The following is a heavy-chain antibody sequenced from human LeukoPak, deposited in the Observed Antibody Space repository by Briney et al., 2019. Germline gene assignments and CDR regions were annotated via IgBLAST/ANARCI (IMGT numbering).Heavy chain of an antibody. J-gene: IGHJ5*02. Sequence: GESLRISCKGSGYSFTSYWISWVRQMPGKGLEWMGRIDPSDSYTNYSPSFQGHVTISADKSISTAYLQWSSLKVSDTAMYYCARNVKGYDYGDYGWFDPWGQGTLVTVSS. CDR2: IDPSDSYT. CDR1: GYSFTSYW. D-gene: IGHD4-17*01. V-gene: IGHV5-10-1*01. CDR3: ARNVKGYDYGDYGWFDP.